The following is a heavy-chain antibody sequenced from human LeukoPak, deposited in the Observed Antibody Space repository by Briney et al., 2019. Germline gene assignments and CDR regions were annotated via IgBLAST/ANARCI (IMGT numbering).Heavy chain of an antibody. D-gene: IGHD6-19*01. Sequence: GGSLRLSCAASGFTFSDYYMSWIRQAPGKGLEWVSYISSSGSTIYYADSVKGRLTISRDNAKNSPYLQMNSLRAEDTAVYYCARGTSLRIAVAGTVDAFDIWGQGTMVTVSS. CDR2: ISSSGSTI. CDR3: ARGTSLRIAVAGTVDAFDI. J-gene: IGHJ3*02. CDR1: GFTFSDYY. V-gene: IGHV3-11*04.